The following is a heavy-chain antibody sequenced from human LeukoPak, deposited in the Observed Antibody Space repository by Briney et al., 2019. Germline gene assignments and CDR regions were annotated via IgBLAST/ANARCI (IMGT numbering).Heavy chain of an antibody. CDR3: AGDRSSGNRGGYAFDM. Sequence: SETLSLTCTVSGGSVSTGSYYWSWIRQPPGKGLEWIGHIFYSGNTNYNPSLKSRVTISVDTSKNRFSLKLSSVTAADTAVYYCAGDRSSGNRGGYAFDMWGQGTLVTVSS. CDR1: GGSVSTGSYY. D-gene: IGHD1-26*01. CDR2: IFYSGNT. V-gene: IGHV4-61*01. J-gene: IGHJ3*02.